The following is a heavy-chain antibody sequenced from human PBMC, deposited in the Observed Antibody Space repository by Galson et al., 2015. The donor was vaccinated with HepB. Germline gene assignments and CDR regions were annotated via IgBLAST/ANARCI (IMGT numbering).Heavy chain of an antibody. CDR2: VTSYNGST. CDR1: GNTCPTYD. Sequence: SVKVSCEASGNTCPTYDITWVRQALGQGLDWMGLVTSYNGSTNYADKFQGRVTMTTDTSTSTAYMELRSLISDDTAVFFCARVTLVRGRLLSAYSFDSWGQGTPVTVSS. J-gene: IGHJ4*02. V-gene: IGHV1-18*04. D-gene: IGHD3-10*01. CDR3: ARVTLVRGRLLSAYSFDS.